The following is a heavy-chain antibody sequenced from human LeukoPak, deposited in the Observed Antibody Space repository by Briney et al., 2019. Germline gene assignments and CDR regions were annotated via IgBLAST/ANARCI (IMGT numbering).Heavy chain of an antibody. V-gene: IGHV1-46*01. CDR2: INPSGGST. CDR3: ARDPRPSYDSSDYYYPGDY. Sequence: ASVKVSCEASGYTFTSYYMHWVRQAPGQGLEWVAIINPSGGSTRYAQKFQGRVTMTRDTSTSTVYMELSSLRSEDTAVYYCARDPRPSYDSSDYYYPGDYWGQGTLVTVSS. D-gene: IGHD3-22*01. J-gene: IGHJ4*02. CDR1: GYTFTSYY.